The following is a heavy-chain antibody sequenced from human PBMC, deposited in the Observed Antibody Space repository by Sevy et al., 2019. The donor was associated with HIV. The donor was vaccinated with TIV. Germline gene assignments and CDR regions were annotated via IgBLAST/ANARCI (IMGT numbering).Heavy chain of an antibody. V-gene: IGHV3-33*03. Sequence: GGSVRLSCAASGFTFSSYGMHWVRQAPGKGLEWVAVIWNDGSGKYYADSVKGRFSISRDNSKNTLYLQMNSLRAEDTAVYYCAMNYYDSSGSSFSFDFWGQGTLVTVSS. J-gene: IGHJ4*02. CDR1: GFTFSSYG. CDR2: IWNDGSGK. CDR3: AMNYYDSSGSSFSFDF. D-gene: IGHD3-22*01.